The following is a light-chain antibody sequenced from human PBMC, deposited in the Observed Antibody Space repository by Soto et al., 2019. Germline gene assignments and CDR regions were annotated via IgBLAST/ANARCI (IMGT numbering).Light chain of an antibody. CDR2: LNSDGRH. V-gene: IGLV4-69*01. CDR3: QTWGAGIVV. Sequence: QLVLTQSSSASASLGASVNLTCTLSRGHSAYAIAWLQQQPQKGPRYLMKLNSDGRHIRGDGIPDRFSGSSSGAERYLTISSLQSDDEAVYYCQTWGAGIVVFGVGTQLTVL. CDR1: RGHSAYA. J-gene: IGLJ3*02.